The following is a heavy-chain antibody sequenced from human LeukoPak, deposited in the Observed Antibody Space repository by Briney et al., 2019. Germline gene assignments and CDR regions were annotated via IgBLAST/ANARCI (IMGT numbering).Heavy chain of an antibody. CDR2: IIPIFGTA. D-gene: IGHD3-22*01. V-gene: IGHV1-69*13. CDR1: GGTFSSYA. Sequence: SVKVSCKASGGTFSSYAISWARQAPGQGLEWMGGIIPIFGTANYAQKFQGRVTITADESTSTAYMELSSLRSEDTAVYYCARSYDSSGYDFDYWGQGTLVTVSS. CDR3: ARSYDSSGYDFDY. J-gene: IGHJ4*02.